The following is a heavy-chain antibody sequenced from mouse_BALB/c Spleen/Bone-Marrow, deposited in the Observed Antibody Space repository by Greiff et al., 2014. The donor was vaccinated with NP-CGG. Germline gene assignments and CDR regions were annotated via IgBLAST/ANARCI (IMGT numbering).Heavy chain of an antibody. CDR2: IDPANGNT. CDR1: GFNIKDTY. CDR3: AAYYYGSSQFAY. V-gene: IGHV14-3*02. D-gene: IGHD1-1*01. J-gene: IGHJ3*01. Sequence: EVKLMESGAEPVKPGASVKLSCTASGFNIKDTYMHWVKQRPEQGLEWIGRIDPANGNTKYDPKFQGKATITADTSSNTAYLQLSSLTSEDTAVYYCAAYYYGSSQFAYWGQGTLVTVSA.